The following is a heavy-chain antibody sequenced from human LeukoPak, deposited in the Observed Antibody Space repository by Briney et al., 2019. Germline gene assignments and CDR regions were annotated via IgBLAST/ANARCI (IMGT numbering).Heavy chain of an antibody. J-gene: IGHJ4*02. D-gene: IGHD3-3*01. CDR3: AKARPVEWELSYIYQDFDY. Sequence: GGSLRLSCAASGFTFSSYAMSWVRQAPGKGLEWVSAIVGSGGRTYYADSVKGRFTTSRDNSKNTLYLQMNSLRAEDTAVYYCAKARPVEWELSYIYQDFDYWGQGTLVTVSS. V-gene: IGHV3-23*01. CDR2: IVGSGGRT. CDR1: GFTFSSYA.